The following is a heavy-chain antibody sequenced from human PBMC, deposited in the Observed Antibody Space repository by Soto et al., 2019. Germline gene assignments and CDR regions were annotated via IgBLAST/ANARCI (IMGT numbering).Heavy chain of an antibody. CDR2: INHTGST. V-gene: IGHV4-34*01. D-gene: IGHD2-8*02. CDR1: GGAVSGYS. Sequence: SYSLSLTCAVYGGAVSGYSWTWIRQPPGTGLEWIGEINHTGSTNYNPSLKSRVTISVDTSKNQFSLKLTSVTAADTAVYYCARDKITGLFDYWGQGTPVTVSS. J-gene: IGHJ4*02. CDR3: ARDKITGLFDY.